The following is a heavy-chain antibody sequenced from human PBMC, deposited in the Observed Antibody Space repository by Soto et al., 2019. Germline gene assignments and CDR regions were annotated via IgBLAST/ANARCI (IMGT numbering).Heavy chain of an antibody. Sequence: QVQLVESGGGVVQPGRSLRLSCAASGFTFSSYGMHWVRQAPGKGLEWVAVIWYDGSNKYYADSVKGRFTISRDNSKNTLYLQMNSLRAEDTAVSYCARAGYCGGDCYAFDIWGQGTMVTVSS. D-gene: IGHD2-21*02. CDR3: ARAGYCGGDCYAFDI. CDR2: IWYDGSNK. CDR1: GFTFSSYG. J-gene: IGHJ3*02. V-gene: IGHV3-33*01.